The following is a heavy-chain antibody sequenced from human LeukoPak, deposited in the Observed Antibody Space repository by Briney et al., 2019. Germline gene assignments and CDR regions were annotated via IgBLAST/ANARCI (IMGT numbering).Heavy chain of an antibody. CDR1: GGSFSGYY. CDR2: INHSGST. CDR3: ARSADYDYVWGSYSYYFDY. Sequence: PPETLSLTCAVYGGSFSGYYWSWIRQPPGKGLEWIGEINHSGSTNYNPSLKSRVTISVDTSKNQFSLKLSSVTAADTAVYYCARSADYDYVWGSYSYYFDYWGQGTLVTVSS. D-gene: IGHD3-16*01. J-gene: IGHJ4*02. V-gene: IGHV4-34*01.